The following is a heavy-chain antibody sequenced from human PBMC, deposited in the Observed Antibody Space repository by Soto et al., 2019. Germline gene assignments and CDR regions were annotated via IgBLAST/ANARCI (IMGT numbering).Heavy chain of an antibody. D-gene: IGHD2-21*02. CDR1: GGSISSYY. CDR3: ARALAYCGGDCAYWFDP. V-gene: IGHV4-59*01. Sequence: QVQLQESGPGLVKPSETLSLTCTVSGGSISSYYWSWIRQPPGKGLEWIGYIYYSGSTNYNPSLKSRVTISVXXSXNXXSLKLGSVTAADTAVYYCARALAYCGGDCAYWFDPWGQGTLVTVSS. CDR2: IYYSGST. J-gene: IGHJ5*02.